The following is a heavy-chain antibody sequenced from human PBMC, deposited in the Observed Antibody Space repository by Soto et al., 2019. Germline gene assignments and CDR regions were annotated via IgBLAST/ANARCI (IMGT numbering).Heavy chain of an antibody. Sequence: GASVKVSCKASGGTFSSYAISWVRQAPGQGLEWMGGIIPIFGTANYAQKFQGRVTITADESTSTAYMELSSLRSEDTAVYYCARGSEDTAMDYFDYWGQGTLVTVSS. CDR2: IIPIFGTA. CDR1: GGTFSSYA. J-gene: IGHJ4*02. D-gene: IGHD5-18*01. CDR3: ARGSEDTAMDYFDY. V-gene: IGHV1-69*13.